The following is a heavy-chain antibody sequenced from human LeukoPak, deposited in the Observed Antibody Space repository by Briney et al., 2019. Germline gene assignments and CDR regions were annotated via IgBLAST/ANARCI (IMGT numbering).Heavy chain of an antibody. Sequence: GGAESLPCVACGCTLRRYVMKGVGQTPGRGVEGVAGISGSGDSNIYADFAKGRFRIFRDHFKNTVYPEVEGLSTEDTAVYYCAKDRLLNCRGDCYIFDYWGQGTVVTVSS. J-gene: IGHJ4*02. CDR1: GCTLRRYV. CDR2: ISGSGDSN. D-gene: IGHD2-21*02. CDR3: AKDRLLNCRGDCYIFDY. V-gene: IGHV3-23*01.